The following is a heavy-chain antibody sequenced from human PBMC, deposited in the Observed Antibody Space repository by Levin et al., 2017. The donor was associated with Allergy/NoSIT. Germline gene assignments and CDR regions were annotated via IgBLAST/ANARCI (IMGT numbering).Heavy chain of an antibody. Sequence: SCAASGFTFSSYSMNWVRQAPGKGLEWVSYISSSGSTIYYADSLKGRFTISRDNGKNSLYLQMNSLRAEDTAVYYCASQYNSGWSQYYYYGMDVWGQGTTVTVSS. CDR2: ISSSGSTI. CDR1: GFTFSSYS. V-gene: IGHV3-48*01. D-gene: IGHD6-19*01. J-gene: IGHJ6*02. CDR3: ASQYNSGWSQYYYYGMDV.